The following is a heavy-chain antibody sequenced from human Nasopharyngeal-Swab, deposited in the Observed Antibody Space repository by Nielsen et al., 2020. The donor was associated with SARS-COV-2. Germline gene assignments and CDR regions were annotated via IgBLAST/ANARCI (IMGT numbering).Heavy chain of an antibody. D-gene: IGHD2-21*01. CDR2: IYPGDSDT. V-gene: IGHV5-51*01. J-gene: IGHJ3*02. CDR3: ARRTVAYCGGDCYSVAFDI. Sequence: GESLKIFCKGSGYSFTSYWIGWVRQMPGKGLEWMGIIYPGDSDTRYSPSFQGQVTISADKSISTAYLQWSSLKASDTAMYYCARRTVAYCGGDCYSVAFDIWGQGTMVTVSS. CDR1: GYSFTSYW.